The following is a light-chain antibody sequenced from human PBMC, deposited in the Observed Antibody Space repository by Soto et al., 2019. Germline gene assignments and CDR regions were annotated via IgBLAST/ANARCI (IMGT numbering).Light chain of an antibody. CDR1: SSDVGDYNY. CDR3: SSNAGSNNLV. J-gene: IGLJ2*01. V-gene: IGLV2-8*01. Sequence: QPVLTQPASASGTPGQSVTIPCTGTSSDVGDYNYVSWYQQHPGKAPKLMIYEISRRPSGVPDRFSGSKSGNTASLTGSGLQAEYEGEYYCSSNAGSNNLVFGEGTQRTV. CDR2: EIS.